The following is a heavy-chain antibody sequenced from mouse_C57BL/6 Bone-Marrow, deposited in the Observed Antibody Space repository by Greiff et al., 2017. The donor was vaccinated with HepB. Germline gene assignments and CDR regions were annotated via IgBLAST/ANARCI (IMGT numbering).Heavy chain of an antibody. Sequence: VQLKESGPVLVKPGASVKMSCKASGYTFTDYYMNWVKQSHGKSLEWIGVINPYNGGTSYNQKFKGKATLTVDKSSSTAYMELNSLTSEDSAVYYCAKGGITTVGFAYWGQGTLVTVSA. J-gene: IGHJ3*01. D-gene: IGHD1-1*01. CDR1: GYTFTDYY. CDR2: INPYNGGT. V-gene: IGHV1-19*01. CDR3: AKGGITTVGFAY.